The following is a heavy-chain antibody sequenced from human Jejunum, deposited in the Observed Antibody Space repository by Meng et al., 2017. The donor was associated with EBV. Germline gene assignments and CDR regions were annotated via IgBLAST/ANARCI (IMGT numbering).Heavy chain of an antibody. J-gene: IGHJ5*02. CDR1: GYTFTSSG. CDR2: INTNTGYP. V-gene: IGHV7-4-1*02. Sequence: QVKLWQPGFDLKKPGASVKVSCKASGYTFTSSGINWVRQAPGQGLEWMGWINTNTGYPTYAQDFTGRFVFSLDTSVSTAYLQITSLSTEDNAVYYCARVRPGGGWFDPWGQGTLVTVSS. CDR3: ARVRPGGGWFDP. D-gene: IGHD2-8*02.